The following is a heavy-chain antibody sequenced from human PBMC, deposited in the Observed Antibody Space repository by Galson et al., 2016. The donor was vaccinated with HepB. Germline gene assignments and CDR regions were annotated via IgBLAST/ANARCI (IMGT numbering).Heavy chain of an antibody. J-gene: IGHJ4*02. CDR3: ARLPRGVVVVASYFDY. CDR2: IHPGDSDT. D-gene: IGHD2-15*01. Sequence: QSGAEVKKPGESLKISCKDSGYSFTSYWIGWVRQMPGKGLEWMGIIHPGDSDTRYSPSFQGQVTISADKSISTAYLQWSSLKASDTAMYYCARLPRGVVVVASYFDYWGQGTLVTVSS. V-gene: IGHV5-51*01. CDR1: GYSFTSYW.